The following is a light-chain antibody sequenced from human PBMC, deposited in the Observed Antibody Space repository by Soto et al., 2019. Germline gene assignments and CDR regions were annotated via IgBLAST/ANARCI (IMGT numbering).Light chain of an antibody. Sequence: DIQMTQSPSSLFASVGDRVTITCRASQGISNYLAWYQQKPGKVPKILIYAASTLQSGVPPRFSASGSGTDFTLTISSLQPEDVATYYCQKYNDFPWTFGQGTKVEIK. J-gene: IGKJ1*01. CDR2: AAS. CDR1: QGISNY. CDR3: QKYNDFPWT. V-gene: IGKV1-27*01.